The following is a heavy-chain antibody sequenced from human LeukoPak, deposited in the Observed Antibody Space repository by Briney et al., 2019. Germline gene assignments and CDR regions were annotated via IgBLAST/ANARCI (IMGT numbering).Heavy chain of an antibody. Sequence: PGGSLRLSCAASGFTFSSNDMHWVRQPTGKGLEWVSGIDTAGATYYPGSVKGRFTISRDNSKNTLYLQMNSLGAEDTAVYHCARGEGYYGSGESNGMDIWGQGTTVTVSS. D-gene: IGHD3-10*01. J-gene: IGHJ6*02. CDR1: GFTFSSND. CDR2: IDTAGAT. V-gene: IGHV3-13*04. CDR3: ARGEGYYGSGESNGMDI.